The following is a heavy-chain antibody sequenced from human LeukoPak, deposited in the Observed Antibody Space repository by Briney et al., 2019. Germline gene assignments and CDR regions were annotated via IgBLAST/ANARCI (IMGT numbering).Heavy chain of an antibody. CDR2: INHSGST. CDR3: ARVRYYYYYMDV. CDR1: VGSFSGHY. J-gene: IGHJ6*03. V-gene: IGHV4-34*01. Sequence: PSETLSLTCAVYVGSFSGHYWSWIRQPPGKGLEWIVEINHSGSTNYNPSLKSRVTISVDTSKNQFSLKLSSVTAADTAVYYCARVRYYYYYMDVWGKGTTVTVSS.